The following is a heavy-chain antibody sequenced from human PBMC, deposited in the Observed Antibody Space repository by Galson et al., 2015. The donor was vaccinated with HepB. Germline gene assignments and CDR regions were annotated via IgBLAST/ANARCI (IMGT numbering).Heavy chain of an antibody. CDR1: GFTFSSYS. D-gene: IGHD3-3*01. Sequence: SLRLSCAASGFTFSSYSMNWVRQAPGKGLEWVSYISSSSSTIYYADSVKGRFTISRDNAKNSLYLQMNSLRAEDTAVYYCARGDDFWSGSHAFDIWGQGTMVTVSS. V-gene: IGHV3-48*01. CDR3: ARGDDFWSGSHAFDI. J-gene: IGHJ3*02. CDR2: ISSSSSTI.